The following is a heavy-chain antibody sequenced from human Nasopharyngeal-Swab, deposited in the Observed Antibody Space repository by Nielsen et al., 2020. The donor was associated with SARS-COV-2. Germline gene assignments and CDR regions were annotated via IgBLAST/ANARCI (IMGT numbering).Heavy chain of an antibody. D-gene: IGHD3-22*01. J-gene: IGHJ4*02. CDR3: ARGSYYYDSSGYYDY. CDR1: GFTFSSYS. CDR2: ISSSSSYI. Sequence: LSLTCAASGFTFSSYSMNWVRQAPGKGLEWVSSISSSSSYIYYADSVKSRFTISRDNAKNSLYLQMNSLRAEDTAVYYCARGSYYYDSSGYYDYWGQGTLVTVSS. V-gene: IGHV3-21*01.